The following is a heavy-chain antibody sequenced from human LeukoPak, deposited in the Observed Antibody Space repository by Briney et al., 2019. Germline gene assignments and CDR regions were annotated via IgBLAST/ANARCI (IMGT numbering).Heavy chain of an antibody. CDR3: ARKGEVTAPTKNAFDI. CDR1: GFMFTSYW. J-gene: IGHJ3*02. V-gene: IGHV3-7*01. Sequence: PGGSLRLSCAASGFMFTSYWMSWVRQAPGKGLEWVANINQDGSAKYYVDSVKGRFTISRDNAKNSLYLQMNSLRAEDTAVYFCARKGEVTAPTKNAFDIWGQGTMVTVSS. D-gene: IGHD2-21*02. CDR2: INQDGSAK.